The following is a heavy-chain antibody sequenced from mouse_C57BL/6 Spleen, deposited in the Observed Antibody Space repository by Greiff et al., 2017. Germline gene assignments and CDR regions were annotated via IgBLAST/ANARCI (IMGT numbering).Heavy chain of an antibody. CDR2: IYPVSGET. J-gene: IGHJ4*01. CDR1: GYTFTDHI. V-gene: IGHV1-11*01. Sequence: VQLQQSGAELASPGASVTLSCKASGYTFTDHIMNWVKKRPGQGLEWIGRIYPVSGETNYNQKFMGKDTFSVDRSSSTVYMVLNSLTSEDPAVYYCAGGYEDYYAMDYWGQGTSVTVSS. CDR3: AGGYEDYYAMDY. D-gene: IGHD2-2*01.